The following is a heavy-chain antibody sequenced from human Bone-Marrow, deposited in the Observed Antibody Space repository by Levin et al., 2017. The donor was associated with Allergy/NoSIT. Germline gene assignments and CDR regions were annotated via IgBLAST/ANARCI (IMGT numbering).Heavy chain of an antibody. Sequence: GASVKVSCQTSGYTFTAYHLHWVRQAPGQGLEWMGWININTGATNLAQSLQGRVTMTTDTSTATAYMELRSLRSDDTAVYYCAKDRGTGTTGWFDPWGQGTLVTVSA. V-gene: IGHV1-18*04. J-gene: IGHJ5*02. D-gene: IGHD1/OR15-1a*01. CDR3: AKDRGTGTTGWFDP. CDR2: ININTGAT. CDR1: GYTFTAYH.